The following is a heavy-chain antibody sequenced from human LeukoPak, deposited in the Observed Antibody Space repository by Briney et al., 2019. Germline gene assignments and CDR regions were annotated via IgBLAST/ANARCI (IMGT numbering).Heavy chain of an antibody. V-gene: IGHV4-61*02. J-gene: IGHJ3*02. CDR1: GGSISSGSYY. Sequence: PSETLSLTCTVSGGSISSGSYYWSWIRQPAGKGLEWIGRIYTSGSTNYNPSLKSRVTMSVDTSKNQFSLKLSSVTAADTAVYYCARESFPSYYDFWSSKNAFDIWGQGTMVTVSS. CDR3: ARESFPSYYDFWSSKNAFDI. CDR2: IYTSGST. D-gene: IGHD3-3*01.